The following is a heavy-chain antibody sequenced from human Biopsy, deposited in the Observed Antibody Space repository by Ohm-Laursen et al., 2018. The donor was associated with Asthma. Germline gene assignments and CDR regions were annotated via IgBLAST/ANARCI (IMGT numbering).Heavy chain of an antibody. J-gene: IGHJ3*01. CDR3: ARTYYDFLTGQVNDAFAL. CDR1: GYTFIHYA. Sequence: SSVKVSCNASGYTFIHYAIHWVRQAPGQRLEWMGWINAGNGITKYSQKFQGRVTITRDTSASTACMDLRSLRSEDTAMYYCARTYYDFLTGQVNDAFALWGQGTMVTVSS. D-gene: IGHD3-9*01. V-gene: IGHV1-3*01. CDR2: INAGNGIT.